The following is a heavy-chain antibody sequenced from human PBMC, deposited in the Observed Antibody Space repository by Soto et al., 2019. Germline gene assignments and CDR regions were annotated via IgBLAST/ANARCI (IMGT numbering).Heavy chain of an antibody. V-gene: IGHV4-30-4*01. CDR3: ARVAGVAYCGGDCYHFDY. Sequence: PSETLSLTCTVSGDSFSSDDYYWSWIRQPPGKGLGWIGYISYRVDTYYSPSLKSRVTMSIDTSKNQFSLNVSSVTAADTAVYYCARVAGVAYCGGDCYHFDYWGQGTLVTVSS. J-gene: IGHJ4*02. CDR2: ISYRVDT. D-gene: IGHD2-21*02. CDR1: GDSFSSDDYY.